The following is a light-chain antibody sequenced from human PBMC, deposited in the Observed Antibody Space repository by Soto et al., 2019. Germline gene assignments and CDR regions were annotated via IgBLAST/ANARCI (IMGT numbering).Light chain of an antibody. J-gene: IGKJ1*01. Sequence: GKVPWSLGKGGTRVWRGSQSVSSSYLAWYQQKPGQAPRLLIYGASSRATGIPDRFSGNGSGTDFSITISRLEPEDFAVYFCQQYGSPPKTLGQGTKVDIK. CDR2: GAS. V-gene: IGKV3-20*01. CDR3: QQYGSPPKT. CDR1: QSVSSSY.